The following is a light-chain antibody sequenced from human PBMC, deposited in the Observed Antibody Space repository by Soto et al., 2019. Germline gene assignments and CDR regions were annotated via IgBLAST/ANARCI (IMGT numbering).Light chain of an antibody. CDR1: QSIDTY. J-gene: IGKJ1*01. CDR3: QQYHSYWT. CDR2: AAS. Sequence: IQLTPSPSSLSASVGDTVTIPCRASQSIDTYLNWYQHNPGTAPKVLIYAASSLQSGVPSRFSGSISGPEFTLTISSLETDDFSTYYCQQYHSYWTFGQGTKVDI. V-gene: IGKV1-16*01.